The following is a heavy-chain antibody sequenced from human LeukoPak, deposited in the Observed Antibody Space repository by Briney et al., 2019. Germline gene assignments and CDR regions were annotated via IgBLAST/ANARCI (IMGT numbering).Heavy chain of an antibody. D-gene: IGHD4-17*01. CDR1: GFTFSSYS. CDR3: AKARTTVTTQHYFDY. J-gene: IGHJ4*02. Sequence: GGSLRLSCAASGFTFSSYSMNWVRQAPGKGLEWVSSISSSSSYIYYADSVKGRFTISRDNAKNSLYLQMNSLRAEDTALYYCAKARTTVTTQHYFDYWGQGTLVTVSS. V-gene: IGHV3-21*04. CDR2: ISSSSSYI.